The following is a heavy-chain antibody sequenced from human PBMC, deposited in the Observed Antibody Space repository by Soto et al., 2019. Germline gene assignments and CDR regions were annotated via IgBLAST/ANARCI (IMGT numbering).Heavy chain of an antibody. CDR1: GGSISSYY. J-gene: IGHJ4*02. Sequence: QVQLQESGPGLVKPSETLSLTCTVSGGSISSYYWSWIRQPPGKGLEWIGYIYYSGSTNYNPSLKRRVTISVDTSKNPFSLKLSSVTAADTAVYYFASARFGVAPFDYWGQGTLVTVSS. V-gene: IGHV4-59*08. D-gene: IGHD3-3*01. CDR3: ASARFGVAPFDY. CDR2: IYYSGST.